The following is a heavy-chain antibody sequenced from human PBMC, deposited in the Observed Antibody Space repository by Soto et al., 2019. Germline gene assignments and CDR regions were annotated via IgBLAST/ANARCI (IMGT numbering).Heavy chain of an antibody. D-gene: IGHD6-13*01. Sequence: QVQLVQSGAEVKQPGASVKVSCKASGYTFTNYGISWVRQAPGQGLEWMGWSSAYNGNTNYAQKDQGRVSMTTDTSTSTAYMELRSLRSDDTAVFYCARDDIAAAQRYVDYWSQGNLVTVSS. J-gene: IGHJ4*02. CDR3: ARDDIAAAQRYVDY. V-gene: IGHV1-18*01. CDR2: SSAYNGNT. CDR1: GYTFTNYG.